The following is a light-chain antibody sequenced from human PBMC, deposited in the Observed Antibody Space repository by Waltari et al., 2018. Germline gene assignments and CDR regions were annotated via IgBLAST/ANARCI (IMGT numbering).Light chain of an antibody. CDR2: LNSDGSH. Sequence: QLVLTQSPSASASLGASVKLTCTLSSGHSSYAIAWHHQQPEKGPRYLMKLNSDGSHSKGDGIPDRFSGSSSGAERYLTISSLQSEDEADYYCQTWGTGIQGVFGGGTKLTVL. J-gene: IGLJ3*02. CDR3: QTWGTGIQGV. CDR1: SGHSSYA. V-gene: IGLV4-69*01.